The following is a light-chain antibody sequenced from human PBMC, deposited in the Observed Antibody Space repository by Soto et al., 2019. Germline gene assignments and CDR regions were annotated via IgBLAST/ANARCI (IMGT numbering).Light chain of an antibody. J-gene: IGKJ1*01. Sequence: ETVMTQSPATLSVSPGERATLSCRASQSVSSKLAWYQQKPGQAPRLLIYGASTRATGIPARFSGSGSGTEFTLTISSLQPEDFATYYCLQDYNYPWTFGQGTKVDIK. CDR2: GAS. V-gene: IGKV3D-15*01. CDR1: QSVSSK. CDR3: LQDYNYPWT.